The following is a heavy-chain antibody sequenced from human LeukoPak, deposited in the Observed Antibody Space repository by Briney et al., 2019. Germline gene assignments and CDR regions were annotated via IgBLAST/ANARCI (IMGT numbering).Heavy chain of an antibody. CDR2: NYYSGSN. CDR1: GDSISSFY. CDR3: ARVWDGGRSGYDPDRGRLDY. Sequence: SETLSLTCSVSGDSISSFYWNWIRQPPGKGLEWIGNNYYSGSNKYNPPLRSRVPISVNTSKNQISLDLSSVTAADTAVYYWARVWDGGRSGYDPDRGRLDYWGQGILVTVSS. V-gene: IGHV4-59*01. D-gene: IGHD5-12*01. J-gene: IGHJ4*02.